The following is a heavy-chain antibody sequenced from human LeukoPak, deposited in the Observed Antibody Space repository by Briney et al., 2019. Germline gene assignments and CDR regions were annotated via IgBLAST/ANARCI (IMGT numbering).Heavy chain of an antibody. D-gene: IGHD2-2*01. CDR2: ISSSSSYI. CDR1: GFTFSSYS. V-gene: IGHV3-21*01. Sequence: GGSLILSCAASGFTFSSYSMNWVRQAPGKGLEWVSSISSSSSYIYYADSVKGRFTISRDNAKNSLYLQMNSLRAEDTAVYYCSIVVVPAANRDAFDIWGQGTMVTVSS. J-gene: IGHJ3*02. CDR3: SIVVVPAANRDAFDI.